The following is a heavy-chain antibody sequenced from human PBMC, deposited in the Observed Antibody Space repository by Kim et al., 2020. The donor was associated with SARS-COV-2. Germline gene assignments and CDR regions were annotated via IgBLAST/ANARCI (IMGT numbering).Heavy chain of an antibody. J-gene: IGHJ2*01. CDR3: ARGVVAATYGPFWLYFDL. CDR1: GFTFSSYW. D-gene: IGHD2-15*01. Sequence: GGSLRLSCAASGFTFSSYWMHWVRQAPGKGLVWVSRINSDGSSTSYADSVKGRFAISRDNAENTLYMQMNSLRAEDTAVYYCARGVVAATYGPFWLYFDLWGRGTLVTVSS. V-gene: IGHV3-74*01. CDR2: INSDGSST.